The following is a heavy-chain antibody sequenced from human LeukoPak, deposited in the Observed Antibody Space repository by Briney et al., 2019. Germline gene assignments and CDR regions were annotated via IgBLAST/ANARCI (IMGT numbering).Heavy chain of an antibody. D-gene: IGHD3-3*01. CDR2: IYYSGST. CDR3: ARLATIFGVVTHMDY. Sequence: SETLSLTCTVSGGSISSSSYYWGWIRQPPGKGLEWIGSIYYSGSTYYNPSLKSRVTISVDTSKNQFSLKLSSVTAADTAVYYCARLATIFGVVTHMDYWGQGTLVTVSS. V-gene: IGHV4-39*01. J-gene: IGHJ4*02. CDR1: GGSISSSSYY.